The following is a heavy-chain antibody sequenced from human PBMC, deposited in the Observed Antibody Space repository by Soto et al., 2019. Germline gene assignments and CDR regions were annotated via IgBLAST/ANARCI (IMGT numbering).Heavy chain of an antibody. CDR2: INSDGSIT. D-gene: IGHD6-13*01. CDR1: GFTFSSNW. V-gene: IGHV3-74*01. J-gene: IGHJ4*02. CDR3: ARGSSGWYVSFDY. Sequence: GGSLRLSCAASGFTFSSNWMHWVRQAPGKGLVWVSRINSDGSITSYADSVKGQFTISRDNAKNTLYLQMNSLRADDTAVYYCARGSSGWYVSFDYWGQGILVTVSS.